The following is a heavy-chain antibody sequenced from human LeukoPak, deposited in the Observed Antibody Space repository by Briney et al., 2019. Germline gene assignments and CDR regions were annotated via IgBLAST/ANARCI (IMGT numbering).Heavy chain of an antibody. CDR3: ARLDWGSAGSGSFDY. Sequence: SETLSLTCTVSGGSISSNSNHWGWIRQPPGKGLEWIGSISFNGYTYYNPSLKSRLTKSVDTSKNQFSLKVSSVTAADTAVYYWARLDWGSAGSGSFDYWGQGTLVTVSS. CDR1: GGSISSNSNH. V-gene: IGHV4-39*01. CDR2: ISFNGYT. D-gene: IGHD7-27*01. J-gene: IGHJ4*02.